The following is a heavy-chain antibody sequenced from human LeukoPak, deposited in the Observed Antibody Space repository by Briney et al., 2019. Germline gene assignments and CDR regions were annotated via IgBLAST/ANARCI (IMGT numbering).Heavy chain of an antibody. V-gene: IGHV3-23*01. D-gene: IGHD3-16*01. Sequence: GGSLRLSCAASGFTFSNYAMSWVRQAPGKGLEWVSDIRGSGGSTYYADSVKGRFTISRDNSKNTLYLQMNSLRAEDTAVYYCAKGYYDYVWGSPYYCMDVWGKGTTVTVSS. CDR3: AKGYYDYVWGSPYYCMDV. J-gene: IGHJ6*03. CDR2: IRGSGGST. CDR1: GFTFSNYA.